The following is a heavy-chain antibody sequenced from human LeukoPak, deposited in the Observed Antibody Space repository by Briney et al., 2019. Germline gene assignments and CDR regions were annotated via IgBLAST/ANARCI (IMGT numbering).Heavy chain of an antibody. J-gene: IGHJ4*02. CDR1: GGSFSGYY. D-gene: IGHD3-10*01. CDR3: AREWVGFGAVPLRDY. Sequence: PSETLSLTCAVYGGSFSGYYWSWIRQPPGKGLEWIGEINHSGSTNYNPSLKSRVTISVDTSKNQFSLKLSSVTAADTAVYYCAREWVGFGAVPLRDYWGQGTLVTVSS. CDR2: INHSGST. V-gene: IGHV4-34*01.